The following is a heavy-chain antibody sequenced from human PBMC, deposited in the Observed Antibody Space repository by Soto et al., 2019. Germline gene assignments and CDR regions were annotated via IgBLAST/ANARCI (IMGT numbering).Heavy chain of an antibody. Sequence: GASVTVSCKASGFTFTSSAVQWVRQARGQSLEWIGWIVVGSGNTNYAQKFQARVTITRDMSTSTAYMELSSLRSEDTAVYYCAAWLGEAYDFWSGYYYYYGMDVWGQGTTVTVSS. CDR1: GFTFTSSA. CDR3: AAWLGEAYDFWSGYYYYYGMDV. V-gene: IGHV1-58*01. CDR2: IVVGSGNT. D-gene: IGHD3-3*01. J-gene: IGHJ6*02.